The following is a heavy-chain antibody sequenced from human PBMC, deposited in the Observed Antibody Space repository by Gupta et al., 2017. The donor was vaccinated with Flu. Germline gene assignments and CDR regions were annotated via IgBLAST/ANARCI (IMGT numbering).Heavy chain of an antibody. V-gene: IGHV4-34*01. CDR3: ARVRYQLLMSP. Sequence: GGSFSDYYWSWVRQAQGKGLEWIGEINYGGSTNYNPSLKSRVTISVDTSKNQFSLNLRSLTAADTAMYYCARVRYQLLMSPWGQGTQVTVSS. CDR1: GGSFSDYY. D-gene: IGHD2-8*01. J-gene: IGHJ5*02. CDR2: INYGGST.